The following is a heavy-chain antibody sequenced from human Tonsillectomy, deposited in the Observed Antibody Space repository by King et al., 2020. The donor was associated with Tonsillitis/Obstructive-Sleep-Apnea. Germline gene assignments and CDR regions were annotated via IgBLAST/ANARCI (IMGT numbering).Heavy chain of an antibody. D-gene: IGHD6-19*01. CDR1: GGSISSSSYY. Sequence: QLQESGPGLVKPSETLSLTCTVSGGSISSSSYYWGWIRQPPGKGLEWIGSIYYSGSTYYNPSLKSRVTIFVDTSKNQFSLKLSSVTAADTAVYYCARHSKQWLAQTTFDYWGQGTLVTVSS. J-gene: IGHJ4*02. V-gene: IGHV4-39*01. CDR3: ARHSKQWLAQTTFDY. CDR2: IYYSGST.